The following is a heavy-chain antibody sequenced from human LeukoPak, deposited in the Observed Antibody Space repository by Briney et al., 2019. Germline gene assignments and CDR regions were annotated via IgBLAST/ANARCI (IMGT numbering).Heavy chain of an antibody. J-gene: IGHJ6*03. CDR1: GGSISSYY. CDR2: IYYSGST. V-gene: IGHV4-59*01. Sequence: SETLSLTCTVSGGSISSYYWSWIRQPPGKGLEWIGYIYYSGSTNYNPSLKSRVTISVDTSKNQFSLKLSSVTAADTAVYYCARVSQGGTYYYYYYMDVWGKGTTVTVSS. D-gene: IGHD3-16*01. CDR3: ARVSQGGTYYYYYYMDV.